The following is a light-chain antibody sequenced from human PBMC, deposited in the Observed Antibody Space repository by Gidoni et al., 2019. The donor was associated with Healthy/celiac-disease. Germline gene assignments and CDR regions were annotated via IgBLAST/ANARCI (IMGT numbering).Light chain of an antibody. CDR2: SNN. CDR3: AAWDDSLNGWV. J-gene: IGLJ3*02. Sequence: QSVLTQPPSASGTPGQRVTNSCSGSSSNIGSNTVNWYQQLPGTAPKLLIYSNNQRPSGVPDRCSGSKSGTSASLAISGLQSEDEADYYCAAWDDSLNGWVFGGGTKLTVL. CDR1: SSNIGSNT. V-gene: IGLV1-44*01.